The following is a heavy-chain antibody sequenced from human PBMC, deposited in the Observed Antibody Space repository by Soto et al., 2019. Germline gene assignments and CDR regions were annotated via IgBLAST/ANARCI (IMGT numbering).Heavy chain of an antibody. CDR2: ISYDGATQ. CDR3: ATKARVTNYLYYGMDA. D-gene: IGHD2-21*02. V-gene: IGHV3-30*03. Sequence: PGRSRRLPCELAGLTLNTTGMQWARQPPVKGLEWLAVISYDGATQYYRDTVKGRFTISRDNSKSTRFLHRGRLRAEDTAMYYCATKARVTNYLYYGMDAWGRGTTVTVSS. CDR1: GLTLNTTG. J-gene: IGHJ6*02.